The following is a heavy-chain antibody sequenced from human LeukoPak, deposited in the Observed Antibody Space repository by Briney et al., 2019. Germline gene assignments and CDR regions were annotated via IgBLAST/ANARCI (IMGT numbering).Heavy chain of an antibody. V-gene: IGHV3-21*01. CDR1: GFTFSSYS. J-gene: IGHJ6*03. CDR3: ARVLAAAGTKFYYYYMDV. CDR2: ISSSSSYI. D-gene: IGHD6-13*01. Sequence: GGSPRLSCAASGFTFSSYSMNWVRQAPGKGLEWVSSISSSSSYIYYADSVKGRFTISRDNAKNSLYLQMNSLRAEDTAVYYCARVLAAAGTKFYYYYMDVWGKGTTVTVSS.